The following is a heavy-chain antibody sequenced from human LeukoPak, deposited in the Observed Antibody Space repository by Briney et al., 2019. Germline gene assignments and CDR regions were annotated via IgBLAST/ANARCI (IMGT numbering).Heavy chain of an antibody. V-gene: IGHV1-2*02. J-gene: IGHJ4*02. CDR2: INPNSGGT. Sequence: VASVKVSCKASGYTFTGYYMHWVRQAPGQGLEWMGWINPNSGGTNYAQKFQGRVTMTRDTSISTAYMELSRLRSDDTAVYYCARGLTPDTSSGGRYAYWGQGTLVTVSS. CDR1: GYTFTGYY. D-gene: IGHD6-13*01. CDR3: ARGLTPDTSSGGRYAY.